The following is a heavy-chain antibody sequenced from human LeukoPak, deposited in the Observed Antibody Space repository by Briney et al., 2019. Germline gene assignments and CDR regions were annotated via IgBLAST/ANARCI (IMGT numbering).Heavy chain of an antibody. J-gene: IGHJ4*02. CDR2: ISSSSSTI. CDR3: ARGTSAAGAHVDY. Sequence: PGGSLRLSCAASRFTFSSYSMNWVRQAPGKGLEWVSYISSSSSTIYFADSVKGRFTISRDNAKNSLYLQMNSLRAEDTAVYYCARGTSAAGAHVDYWGQGTLVTVSS. V-gene: IGHV3-48*01. CDR1: RFTFSSYS. D-gene: IGHD6-13*01.